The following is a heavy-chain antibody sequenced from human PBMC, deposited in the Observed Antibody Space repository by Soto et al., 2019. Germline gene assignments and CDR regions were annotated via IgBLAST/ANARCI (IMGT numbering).Heavy chain of an antibody. Sequence: EVQLVESGGGLVQPGGSLRLSCAASGFTLRGYWMHWVRQAPGKGLVWVSRINSDGSSTSYADSVKGRFTISRDNAKNPLYLQMNSLRGEDTAVYYCAKDGRLGQLAYWGSGTLVTAPS. CDR1: GFTLRGYW. V-gene: IGHV3-74*01. J-gene: IGHJ4*02. CDR2: INSDGSST. CDR3: AKDGRLGQLAY. D-gene: IGHD3-3*02.